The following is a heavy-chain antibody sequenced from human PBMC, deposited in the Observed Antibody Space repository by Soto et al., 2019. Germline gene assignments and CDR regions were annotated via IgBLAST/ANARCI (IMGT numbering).Heavy chain of an antibody. D-gene: IGHD3-3*01. CDR3: ARDPYYDFWSPYYYYGMDV. J-gene: IGHJ6*02. Sequence: APVKVSCKASGYTFTSYRISWVRHAPGQGLEWMGWISAYNGNTNYAQKLQGRVTMTTDTSTSTAYMELRSLRSDDTAVYYCARDPYYDFWSPYYYYGMDVWGQGTTVTVSS. CDR2: ISAYNGNT. V-gene: IGHV1-18*01. CDR1: GYTFTSYR.